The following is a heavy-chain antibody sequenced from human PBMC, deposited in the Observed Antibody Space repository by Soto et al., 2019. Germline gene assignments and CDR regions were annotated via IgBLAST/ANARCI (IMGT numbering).Heavy chain of an antibody. Sequence: ASLTVPCKSSGYTCTGYHIYCVQPAHGQGLEWMGWINPNSGVTNYGQKFQGRVTMTLDTSISTTYMELSRLRSDDTAMDYCARDSRGVGYGDYIRWVQGTLVTVSS. J-gene: IGHJ4*02. D-gene: IGHD5-12*01. CDR2: INPNSGVT. V-gene: IGHV1-2*02. CDR1: GYTCTGYH. CDR3: ARDSRGVGYGDYIR.